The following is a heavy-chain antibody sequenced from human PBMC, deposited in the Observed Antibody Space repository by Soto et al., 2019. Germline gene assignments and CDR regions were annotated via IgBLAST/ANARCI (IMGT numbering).Heavy chain of an antibody. J-gene: IGHJ4*02. CDR2: ISGSGGGT. CDR1: GFSFSSYA. CDR3: AKDVYCNGGSCYFY. Sequence: GGSLRLSCAASGFSFSSYAMSWVRQAPGKGLEWVSGISGSGGGTTYADSVKGRFSISRDNSKNTLYLEINSLRAEDTAMYYCAKDVYCNGGSCYFYWGQGTLVTVSS. V-gene: IGHV3-23*01. D-gene: IGHD2-15*01.